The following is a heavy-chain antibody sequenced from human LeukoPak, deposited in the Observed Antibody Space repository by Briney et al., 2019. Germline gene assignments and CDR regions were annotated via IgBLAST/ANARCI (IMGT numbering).Heavy chain of an antibody. V-gene: IGHV3-30*02. CDR2: IRPDGHNK. J-gene: IGHJ6*04. D-gene: IGHD3-3*02. Sequence: GGSLRLSCAASGFIFIRYGMHWVRQAPGKGPAWVAFIRPDGHNKYYADSVKGRFMISRDNSKNTVDLQINSLRGDDTAMYYCAKEGAASWDVDVWGKGTTVTVSS. CDR1: GFIFIRYG. CDR3: AKEGAASWDVDV.